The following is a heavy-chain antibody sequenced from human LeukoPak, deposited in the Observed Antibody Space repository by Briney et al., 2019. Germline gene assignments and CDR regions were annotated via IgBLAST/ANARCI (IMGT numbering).Heavy chain of an antibody. CDR2: ISSSSSAI. J-gene: IGHJ4*02. CDR1: GFTFSDYI. CDR3: AKEGGGALDY. V-gene: IGHV3-48*04. Sequence: GGSLRLSCAASGFTFSDYIMNWVRQAPGKGLEWVSYISSSSSAIYYADSVKGRFTIPRDNAKNSLYLQMNSLRAEDTAVYYCAKEGGGALDYWGQGTLVTVSS. D-gene: IGHD1-26*01.